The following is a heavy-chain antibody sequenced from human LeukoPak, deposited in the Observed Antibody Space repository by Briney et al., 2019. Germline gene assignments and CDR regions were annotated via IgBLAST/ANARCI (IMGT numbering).Heavy chain of an antibody. V-gene: IGHV3-30-3*01. Sequence: PGTSLRLSCAASGFTFSTYSIHWVRQAPGKGLEWVAAISYDGSSTLYADSVRGRFTISRDNSKDTLYLQMTSLRVEDTAAYYCARRAGDFKTLLPCDYWGQGTLVTVSS. CDR1: GFTFSTYS. J-gene: IGHJ4*02. CDR2: ISYDGSST. CDR3: ARRAGDFKTLLPCDY. D-gene: IGHD2-21*02.